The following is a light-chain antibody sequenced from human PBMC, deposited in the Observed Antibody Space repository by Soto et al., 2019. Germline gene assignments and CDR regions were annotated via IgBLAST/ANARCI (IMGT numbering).Light chain of an antibody. V-gene: IGKV1-39*01. CDR1: QHVATY. CDR2: SSS. J-gene: IGKJ1*01. CDR3: QQTYSVPPT. Sequence: DIHVTQSPSSLSASVGDRVTLTCRTSQHVATYLNWYQQKSGRAPTLLIYSSSVLQPGVSPRFSGSGSGTDFTLTISSLKSEDFASYFCQQTYSVPPTFGQGTTVDFK.